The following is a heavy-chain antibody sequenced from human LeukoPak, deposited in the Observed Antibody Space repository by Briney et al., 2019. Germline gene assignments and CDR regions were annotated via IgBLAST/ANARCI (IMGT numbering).Heavy chain of an antibody. J-gene: IGHJ4*02. CDR1: GFTLSSNY. CDR2: IYSGGST. CDR3: ARGQSSTGCCHVDY. Sequence: GGSLRLSCAASGFTLSSNYMSWVRQAPGNGLEWVSVIYSGGSTYYADSVKGRFTISRDNSKNTLYLQMNSLRAEDTAVYYCARGQSSTGCCHVDYWGQGTLVTVSS. D-gene: IGHD2-2*01. V-gene: IGHV3-66*02.